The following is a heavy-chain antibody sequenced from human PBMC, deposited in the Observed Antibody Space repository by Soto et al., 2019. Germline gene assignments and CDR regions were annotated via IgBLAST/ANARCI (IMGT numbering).Heavy chain of an antibody. J-gene: IGHJ6*02. D-gene: IGHD3-3*01. CDR1: GFTFSSYA. Sequence: GGSLRLSCAASGFTFSSYAMSWVRQAPGKGLEWVSAISGSGGSTYYADSVKGRFTISRDNSKNTLYLQMNSLRAEDTAVYYCAKGEYDFWIGPFNDYTGMDVLGQGTTVTVSS. CDR2: ISGSGGST. V-gene: IGHV3-23*01. CDR3: AKGEYDFWIGPFNDYTGMDV.